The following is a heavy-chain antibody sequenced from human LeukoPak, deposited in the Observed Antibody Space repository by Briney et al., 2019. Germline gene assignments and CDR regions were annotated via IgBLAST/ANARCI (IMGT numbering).Heavy chain of an antibody. J-gene: IGHJ5*02. CDR2: IRYDGSNK. V-gene: IGHV3-30*02. CDR3: AKLLVPAARMYNWFDP. CDR1: GFTFRSYG. Sequence: GGSLRLSCAASGFTFRSYGMHWVRQAPGKGLEWVAFIRYDGSNKYYADSVKGRFTISRDNSKNTLYLQMNSLRAEDTAVHYCAKLLVPAARMYNWFDPWGQGTLVTVSS. D-gene: IGHD2-2*01.